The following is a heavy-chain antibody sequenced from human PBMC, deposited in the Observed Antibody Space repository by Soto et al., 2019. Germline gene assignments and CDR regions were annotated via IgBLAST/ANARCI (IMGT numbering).Heavy chain of an antibody. V-gene: IGHV3-33*01. CDR3: ARAFPLGSTRAPFDS. CDR1: GFDFSMSG. J-gene: IGHJ5*01. Sequence: QVHVVESGGGVVQPGRSLRLSCAASGFDFSMSGMHWVRQAPGKGLEWVAVIWNSGSPQYYGDSVKGRFTISRDNSKNMVSLQMSTLRAVETGVYYCARAFPLGSTRAPFDSWGQGALVTVSS. CDR2: IWNSGSPQ. D-gene: IGHD1-26*01.